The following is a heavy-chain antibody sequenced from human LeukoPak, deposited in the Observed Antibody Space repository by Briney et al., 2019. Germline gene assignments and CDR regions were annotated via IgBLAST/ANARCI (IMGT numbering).Heavy chain of an antibody. V-gene: IGHV1-69*04. D-gene: IGHD2-2*02. Sequence: ASVKVSCKASGGTFSSYAISWVRQAPGQGLEWMGRIIPTFGIANYAQKFQGRVTITADKSTSTAYMELSSLRSEDTAVYYCASVPSYCSSTSCYTSYYYYGMDVWGQGTTVTVSS. CDR3: ASVPSYCSSTSCYTSYYYYGMDV. J-gene: IGHJ6*02. CDR1: GGTFSSYA. CDR2: IIPTFGIA.